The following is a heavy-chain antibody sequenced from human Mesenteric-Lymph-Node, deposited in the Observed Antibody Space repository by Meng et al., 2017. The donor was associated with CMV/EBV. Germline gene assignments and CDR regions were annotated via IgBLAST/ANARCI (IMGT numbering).Heavy chain of an antibody. Sequence: GESLKISCAASGFTFSNYAMSWARQAPGKGLEYVSTINSNGDHTSYADSVKGRFTISRDNSKNMVYLQMSSLRVEDMAVYYCARSLGSEKNFWGQGTLVTVSS. D-gene: IGHD3-10*01. CDR1: GFTFSNYA. V-gene: IGHV3-64*02. J-gene: IGHJ4*02. CDR3: ARSLGSEKNF. CDR2: INSNGDHT.